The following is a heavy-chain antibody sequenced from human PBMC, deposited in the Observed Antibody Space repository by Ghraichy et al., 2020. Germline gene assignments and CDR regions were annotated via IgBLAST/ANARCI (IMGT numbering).Heavy chain of an antibody. J-gene: IGHJ4*02. CDR1: GGSISSSNW. V-gene: IGHV4-4*02. CDR2: IYHSGST. D-gene: IGHD6-6*01. Sequence: SETLSLTCAVSGGSISSSNWWSWVRQPPGKGLEWIGEIYHSGSTNYNPSLKSRVTISVDKSKNQFSLKLSSVTAADTAVYYCARDRAPFIAAPPGGFDYWGQGTLVTVSS. CDR3: ARDRAPFIAAPPGGFDY.